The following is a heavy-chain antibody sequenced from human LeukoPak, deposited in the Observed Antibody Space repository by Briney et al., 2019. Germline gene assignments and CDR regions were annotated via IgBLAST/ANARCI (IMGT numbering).Heavy chain of an antibody. CDR2: IYYSGST. V-gene: IGHV4-59*01. Sequence: PSETLSLTCTVSGGSISSYYWSWIRQPPGKGLEWIGYIYYSGSTNYNPSLKSRVTISVDTSKNQFSPKLSSVTAADTAVYYCARGENYDFWSGLFWFDPWGQGTLVTVSS. D-gene: IGHD3-3*01. CDR1: GGSISSYY. J-gene: IGHJ5*02. CDR3: ARGENYDFWSGLFWFDP.